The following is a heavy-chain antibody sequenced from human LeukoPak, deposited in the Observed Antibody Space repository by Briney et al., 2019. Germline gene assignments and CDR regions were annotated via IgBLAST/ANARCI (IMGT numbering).Heavy chain of an antibody. V-gene: IGHV4-39*07. CDR3: ARDPGRGGPKRGYNWFDP. D-gene: IGHD2-15*01. J-gene: IGHJ5*02. CDR1: GGSISSSSYY. CDR2: IYYSGST. Sequence: SETLSLTCTVSGGSISSSSYYWGWIRQPPGRGLEWIGSIYYSGSTYYNPSLKSRVTISVDTSKTQFSLKLSSVTAADTAVYYCARDPGRGGPKRGYNWFDPWGQGTLVTVSS.